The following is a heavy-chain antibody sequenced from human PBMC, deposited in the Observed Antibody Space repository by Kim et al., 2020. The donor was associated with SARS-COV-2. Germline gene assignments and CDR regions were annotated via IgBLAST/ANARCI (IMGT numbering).Heavy chain of an antibody. J-gene: IGHJ4*02. D-gene: IGHD3-10*01. Sequence: GGSLRLSCAASGFTFSDFYMSWIRQAPGKGLEWVSYISTSSSYTNYADSVKGRFTISRDNAKNSLYLQMNSLRAEDTAVYYCARVLRGVNSFDYWGQGTLVTVSS. CDR1: GFTFSDFY. V-gene: IGHV3-11*05. CDR3: ARVLRGVNSFDY. CDR2: ISTSSSYT.